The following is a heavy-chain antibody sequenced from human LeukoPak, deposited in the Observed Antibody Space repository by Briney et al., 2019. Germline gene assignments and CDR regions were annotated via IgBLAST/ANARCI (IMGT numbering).Heavy chain of an antibody. J-gene: IGHJ4*02. CDR3: AKSLGVGGYTRYKGFDQ. Sequence: GGSLRLSCAASGFTFNSFAMNWVRQAPGEGLECVSCIIGSDGSSHYADVVTGRFTISRDNSKNTLHLQMNSLRAEDTAVYYCAKSLGVGGYTRYKGFDQWGQGTLVTVSS. CDR2: IIGSDGSS. V-gene: IGHV3-23*01. CDR1: GFTFNSFA. D-gene: IGHD3-16*02.